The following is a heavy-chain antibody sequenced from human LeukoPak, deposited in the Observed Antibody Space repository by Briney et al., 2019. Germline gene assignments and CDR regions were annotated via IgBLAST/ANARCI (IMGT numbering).Heavy chain of an antibody. Sequence: GGSLRLSCAASGFTFSSYAMHWVRQAPGKGLEWVAVISYDGSNKYYADSVKGRFTISRDNSKNTLYLQMNSLRAEDTAVYYCARETYGSGSFYPWGQGALVTVSS. J-gene: IGHJ5*02. CDR1: GFTFSSYA. D-gene: IGHD3-10*01. CDR2: ISYDGSNK. V-gene: IGHV3-30*04. CDR3: ARETYGSGSFYP.